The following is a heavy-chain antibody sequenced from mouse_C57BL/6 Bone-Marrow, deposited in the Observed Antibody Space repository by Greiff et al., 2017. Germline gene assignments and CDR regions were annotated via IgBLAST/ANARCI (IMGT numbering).Heavy chain of an antibody. D-gene: IGHD1-1*01. CDR1: GFTFSDYG. Sequence: EVQGLESGGGLVKPGGSLKLSCVASGFTFSDYGMHWVRQAPEKGLEWVAYISSGSSTIYYADTVKGRFTISRDNAKNTLFLQMTSLRSEDTAMYYCARPYYGSSPWWYFDVWGTGTTVTVSS. V-gene: IGHV5-17*01. J-gene: IGHJ1*03. CDR3: ARPYYGSSPWWYFDV. CDR2: ISSGSSTI.